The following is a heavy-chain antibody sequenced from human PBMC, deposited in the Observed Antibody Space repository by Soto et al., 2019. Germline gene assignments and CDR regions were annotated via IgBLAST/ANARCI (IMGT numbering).Heavy chain of an antibody. J-gene: IGHJ6*02. Sequence: GVSLKISCKGSGYSFTSYWIGWVRQMPGKGLEWMGIIYPGDSDTRYSPSFQGQVTISADKSISTAYLQWSSLKASDTAMYYCAKDHSVLRFFEHPDVLWFHGTTVTDS. CDR2: IYPGDSDT. CDR3: AKDHSVLRFFEHPDVL. CDR1: GYSFTSYW. D-gene: IGHD3-3*01. V-gene: IGHV5-51*01.